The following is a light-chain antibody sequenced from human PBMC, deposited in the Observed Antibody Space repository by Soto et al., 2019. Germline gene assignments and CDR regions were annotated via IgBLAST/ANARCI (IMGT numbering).Light chain of an antibody. J-gene: IGLJ3*02. Sequence: QSVLTQPASVSGSPGQSITISCTGTSSDVGSYNLVSWYQQHPGKAPKLMIYEGSKRPSGVSNRFSGSKSGNTASLTISGRQAEDEADYYGCSYAGSSTWVFGGGTKLTGL. CDR1: SSDVGSYNL. V-gene: IGLV2-23*01. CDR3: CSYAGSSTWV. CDR2: EGS.